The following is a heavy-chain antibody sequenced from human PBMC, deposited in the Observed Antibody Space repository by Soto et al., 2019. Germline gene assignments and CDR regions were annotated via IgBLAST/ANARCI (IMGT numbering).Heavy chain of an antibody. D-gene: IGHD4-17*01. CDR3: ARGATVTTFDYYYYGMDV. CDR2: IIPILGIA. Sequence: QVQLVQSGAEVKKPGSSVKVSCKASGGTFSSYTISWVRQAPGQGLEWMGRIIPILGIANYAQKFQGRVTITADKSTSTDYMELSSLRSEDTAVYYCARGATVTTFDYYYYGMDVWGQGTTVTVSS. J-gene: IGHJ6*02. V-gene: IGHV1-69*02. CDR1: GGTFSSYT.